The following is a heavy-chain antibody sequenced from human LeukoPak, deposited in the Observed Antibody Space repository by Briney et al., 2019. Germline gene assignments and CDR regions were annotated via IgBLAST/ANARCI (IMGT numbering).Heavy chain of an antibody. J-gene: IGHJ4*02. V-gene: IGHV4-39*01. D-gene: IGHD3-9*01. CDR1: GGSISSSSYY. CDR3: AIRKYYDILTGTTQSDY. Sequence: PSETLSLTCTVSGGSISSSSYYWGWIRQPPGKGLEWIGSIYYSGSTYYNPSLQSRVTISVDTSKNQFSLKLSSVTAADTAVYYCAIRKYYDILTGTTQSDYWGQRTLFTVSS. CDR2: IYYSGST.